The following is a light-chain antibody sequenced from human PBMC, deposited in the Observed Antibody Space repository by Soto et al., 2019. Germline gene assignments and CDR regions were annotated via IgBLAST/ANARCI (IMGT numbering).Light chain of an antibody. V-gene: IGKV3-15*01. CDR3: QQYNNWPPWT. J-gene: IGKJ1*01. CDR2: DAS. CDR1: QSVSNN. Sequence: ILMTQSPATLSVSPGGRATLSCRASQSVSNNVARYQQKPGQAPRLLIYDASTRATGIPARFSGSGSGTEFTLTISGLQSEDFAVYYYQQYNNWPPWTFGQGNKVEIK.